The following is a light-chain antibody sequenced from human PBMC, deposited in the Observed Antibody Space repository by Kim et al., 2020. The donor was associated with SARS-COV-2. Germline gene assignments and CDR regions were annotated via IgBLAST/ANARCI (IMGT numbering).Light chain of an antibody. V-gene: IGLV6-57*01. J-gene: IGLJ3*02. CDR1: RGSIASNS. Sequence: GKTVTISCTRSRGSIASNSVQWYQQRPGSSPTILTSKDNRRPSGVPDRFSASIDSSSNSASLTISGLKPEDEADYYCQSHDGSPWVFGGGTQLTVL. CDR3: QSHDGSPWV. CDR2: KDN.